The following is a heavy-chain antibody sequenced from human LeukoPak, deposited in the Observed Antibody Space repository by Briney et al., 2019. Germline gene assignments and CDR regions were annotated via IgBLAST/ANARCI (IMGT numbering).Heavy chain of an antibody. CDR3: AKDKSGEFDY. D-gene: IGHD1-26*01. J-gene: IGHJ4*02. CDR1: GFTFSSYG. CDR2: ISYDGSNK. Sequence: GGSLRLSCAASGFTFSSYGMHWVRQAPGKGLEWVALISYDGSNKYYADSVKGRFTISRDNSKNTLYLQMNSLRAEDTAVYYCAKDKSGEFDYWGQGTLVTVSS. V-gene: IGHV3-30*18.